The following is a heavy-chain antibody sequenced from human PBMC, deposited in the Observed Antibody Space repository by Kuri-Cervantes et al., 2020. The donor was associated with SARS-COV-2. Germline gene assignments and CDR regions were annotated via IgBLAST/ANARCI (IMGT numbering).Heavy chain of an antibody. D-gene: IGHD1-26*01. CDR1: GFSFSASG. J-gene: IGHJ4*02. CDR3: ARQSASYATTDY. V-gene: IGHV3-33*01. Sequence: GESLKISCAASGFSFSASGMHWVRLAPGKGLEWVAIIWYDGSNKYYADSVKGRFTISRDNSKNTLSLQMNSLKPEDTAVYYCARQSASYATTDYWGQGTLVTVSS. CDR2: IWYDGSNK.